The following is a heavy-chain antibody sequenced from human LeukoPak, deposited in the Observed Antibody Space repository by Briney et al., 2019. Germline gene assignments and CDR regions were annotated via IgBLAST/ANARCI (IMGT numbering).Heavy chain of an antibody. D-gene: IGHD3-22*01. CDR2: ISWNSGSI. CDR1: GFTFDDYA. CDR3: AKDFHYYDSSGYLDY. J-gene: IGHJ4*02. V-gene: IGHV3-9*01. Sequence: GRSLRLSCAASGFTFDDYAMHWVRQAPGKGLEWVSGISWNSGSIGYADSVKGRFTISRDNAKNSLYLQMNSLRAEDTALYYCAKDFHYYDSSGYLDYWGQGTLVTVSS.